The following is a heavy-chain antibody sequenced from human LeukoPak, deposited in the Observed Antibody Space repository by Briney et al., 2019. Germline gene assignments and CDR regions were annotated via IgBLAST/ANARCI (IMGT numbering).Heavy chain of an antibody. V-gene: IGHV3-23*01. J-gene: IGHJ4*02. Sequence: PGGSLRLSCAASGFTFSSYAMSWVRQAPGKWLEWVSAISGSGGSTYYADSVKGRFTISRDNSKNTLYLQMNSLRAEDTAVYYCAKDQTYYDFWSLDYWGQGTLVTVSS. CDR3: AKDQTYYDFWSLDY. D-gene: IGHD3-3*01. CDR1: GFTFSSYA. CDR2: ISGSGGST.